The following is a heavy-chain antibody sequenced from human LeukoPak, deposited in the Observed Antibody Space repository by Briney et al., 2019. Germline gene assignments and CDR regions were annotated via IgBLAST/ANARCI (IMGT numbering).Heavy chain of an antibody. CDR3: ARHRNKWELPPFDY. V-gene: IGHV3-21*01. CDR1: GFTFSSYS. J-gene: IGHJ4*02. D-gene: IGHD1-26*01. Sequence: PGGSLRLSCAASGFTFSSYSMNWVRQAPGKGLEWVSSISSSSSYIYYADSVKGRFTISRDNAKNSLYLQMNSLRAEDTAVYYCARHRNKWELPPFDYWGQGTLVTVSS. CDR2: ISSSSSYI.